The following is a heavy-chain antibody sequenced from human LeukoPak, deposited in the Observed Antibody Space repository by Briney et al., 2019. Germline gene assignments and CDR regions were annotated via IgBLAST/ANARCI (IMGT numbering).Heavy chain of an antibody. J-gene: IGHJ4*02. CDR2: INPNSGGT. CDR1: GYTFTGYY. Sequence: GDSVKLSCTASGYTFTGYYMHWVRQAPGQGLEWMGWINPNSGGTNYAQKFQGRFPITRDTPISTAYMELSRLRSDDPAVYYWARPVLSAAAAAYFDYWGQGTLVTVSS. CDR3: ARPVLSAAAAAYFDY. V-gene: IGHV1-2*02. D-gene: IGHD6-13*01.